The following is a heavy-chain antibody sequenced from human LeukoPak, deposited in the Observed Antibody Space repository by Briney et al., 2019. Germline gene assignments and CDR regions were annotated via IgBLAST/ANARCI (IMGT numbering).Heavy chain of an antibody. V-gene: IGHV3-30*04. CDR3: ARGRDGNNYYYFDY. CDR1: GFIFRSCA. D-gene: IGHD5-24*01. Sequence: GRSLRLSCAASGFIFRSCAIHWVRQAPGKGLEWVAVISYDEKNKYYADSVKGRFTISRDNSKNTLYLQMNSLRAEDTAVYYCARGRDGNNYYYFDYWGQGTLVTVSS. J-gene: IGHJ4*02. CDR2: ISYDEKNK.